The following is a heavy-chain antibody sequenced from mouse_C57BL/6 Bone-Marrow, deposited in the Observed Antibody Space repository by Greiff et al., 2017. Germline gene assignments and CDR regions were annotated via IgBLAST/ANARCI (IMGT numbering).Heavy chain of an antibody. J-gene: IGHJ2*01. Sequence: VQLQQSGAELARPGASVKLSCKASGYTFTSYGISWVKQRTGQGLEWIGEIYPRSGNTYYNEKFKGKATLTADKSSSTAYMELRSLTSEDSAVYFWARRWSYDYDEGLYGFDYWGQGTTLTVSS. CDR2: IYPRSGNT. CDR1: GYTFTSYG. CDR3: ARRWSYDYDEGLYGFDY. V-gene: IGHV1-81*01. D-gene: IGHD2-4*01.